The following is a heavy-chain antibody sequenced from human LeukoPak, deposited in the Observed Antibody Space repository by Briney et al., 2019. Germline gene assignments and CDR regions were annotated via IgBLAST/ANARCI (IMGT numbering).Heavy chain of an antibody. CDR3: ANYKAPTVTLFDY. D-gene: IGHD4-17*01. CDR2: IYSGGST. Sequence: GGSLRLSCAASGFTVSSNYMSWVRQAPGKGLEWVSVIYSGGSTYYADSVKGRFTISRDNSKNTLYLQMNSLRAEDTAVYYCANYKAPTVTLFDYWGQGTLVTVSS. V-gene: IGHV3-53*01. CDR1: GFTVSSNY. J-gene: IGHJ4*02.